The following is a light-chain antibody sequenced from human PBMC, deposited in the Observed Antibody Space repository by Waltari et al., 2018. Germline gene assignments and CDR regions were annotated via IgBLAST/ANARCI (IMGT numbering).Light chain of an antibody. Sequence: DIVMTQSPLSLPVTPGEPASISCRSSQSLRHSNGINYLDWYLQKPGQSPQLLIYWGSARASGVPDRFTGSGSGTDFTLKISRVEAEDVGVYYCMQSLQTPLTFGGGTKVEIK. CDR2: WGS. J-gene: IGKJ4*01. CDR1: QSLRHSNGINY. V-gene: IGKV2-28*01. CDR3: MQSLQTPLT.